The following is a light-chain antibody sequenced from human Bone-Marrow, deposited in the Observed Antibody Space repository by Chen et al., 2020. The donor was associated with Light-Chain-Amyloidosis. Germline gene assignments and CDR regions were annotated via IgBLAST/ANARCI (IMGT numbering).Light chain of an antibody. Sequence: SYELTQPSSVSVSPGQTARITCSGDALPRKYAYWYQQKSGQAPVLVIYEDSKRPSGSTERFSGSSSGTMATLTISGAQVEDEADYYCYSTDGTGKNVVFGGGTKLTVL. V-gene: IGLV3-10*01. CDR3: YSTDGTGKNVV. J-gene: IGLJ2*01. CDR1: ALPRKY. CDR2: EDS.